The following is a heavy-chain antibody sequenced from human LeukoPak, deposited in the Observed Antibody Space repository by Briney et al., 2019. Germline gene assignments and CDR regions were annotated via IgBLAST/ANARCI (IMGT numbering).Heavy chain of an antibody. J-gene: IGHJ4*02. CDR3: AHVKAYYDFWSGYSGYFDY. Sequence: SGPTLVNPTQTLTLNCTFSGFSLSTSGVGVGWIRQPPGKALEWLALIYWDDDKRYSPSLKSRLTITKDTSKNQVVLTMTNMDPVDTATYYCAHVKAYYDFWSGYSGYFDYWGQGTLVTVSS. D-gene: IGHD3-3*01. CDR2: IYWDDDK. CDR1: GFSLSTSGVG. V-gene: IGHV2-5*02.